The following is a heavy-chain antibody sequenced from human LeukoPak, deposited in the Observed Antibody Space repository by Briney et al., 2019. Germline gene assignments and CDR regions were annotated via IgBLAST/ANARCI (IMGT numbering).Heavy chain of an antibody. CDR1: GGSFSSSSYY. CDR3: ARHVCIQPLYYYYMDV. J-gene: IGHJ6*03. V-gene: IGHV4-39*01. CDR2: IYYSGST. Sequence: SETLSLTCTVSGGSFSSSSYYWGWIRQPPGKGLEWIGSIYYSGSTYYNPSLKSRVTISVDTSKNQFSLKLSSVTAADTAVYYGARHVCIQPLYYYYMDVWGKGTPVTVSS. D-gene: IGHD5-18*01.